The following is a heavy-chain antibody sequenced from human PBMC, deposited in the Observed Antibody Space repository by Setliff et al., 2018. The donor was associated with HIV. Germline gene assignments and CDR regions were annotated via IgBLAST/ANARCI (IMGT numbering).Heavy chain of an antibody. Sequence: GASVKVSCKASGYTFTRYYMHWVRQAPGQGLEWMGMISPSGISTSYAQKFQGRVTMTRDTSTSTAYMELSSLRSEDTAVYYCAKGGYYDSTGYYYYYLYYLDEWGKGTTVTVSS. CDR3: AKGGYYDSTGYYYYYLYYLDE. CDR2: ISPSGIST. D-gene: IGHD3-22*01. CDR1: GYTFTRYY. J-gene: IGHJ6*03. V-gene: IGHV1-46*01.